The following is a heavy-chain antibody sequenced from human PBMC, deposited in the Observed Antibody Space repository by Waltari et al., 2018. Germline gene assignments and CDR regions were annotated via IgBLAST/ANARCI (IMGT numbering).Heavy chain of an antibody. CDR3: ARGEYYGSRTPDY. J-gene: IGHJ4*02. CDR1: GGSIISYY. CDR2: MYYSGST. Sequence: QVQLQESGPGLVKPSETLSLTCTVSGGSIISYYWIWIRQPPGKGLEFIGDMYYSGSTNYNPSRTSRVAISVDTSKNQFSLKVSSVTAADTAVYYCARGEYYGSRTPDYWGQGTLITVSS. V-gene: IGHV4-59*13. D-gene: IGHD3-10*01.